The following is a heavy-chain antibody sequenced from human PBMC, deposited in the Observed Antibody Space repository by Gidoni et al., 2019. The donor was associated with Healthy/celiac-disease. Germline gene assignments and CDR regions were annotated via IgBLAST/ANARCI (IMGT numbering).Heavy chain of an antibody. Sequence: QVQLVESGGGVVQPGRSLRLSWAASGFTFSSYAMHWVRQAPGKGLEWVAVISYDGSNKYYADSVKGRFTISRDNSKNTLYLQMNSLRAEDTAVYYCAKLTGTTIDFDYWGQGTLVTVSS. CDR2: ISYDGSNK. D-gene: IGHD1-20*01. J-gene: IGHJ4*02. V-gene: IGHV3-30-3*02. CDR3: AKLTGTTIDFDY. CDR1: GFTFSSYA.